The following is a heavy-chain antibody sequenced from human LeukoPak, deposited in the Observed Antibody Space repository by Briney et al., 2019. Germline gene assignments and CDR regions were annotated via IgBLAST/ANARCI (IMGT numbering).Heavy chain of an antibody. J-gene: IGHJ4*02. D-gene: IGHD2-2*01. CDR2: ISYDGSNK. Sequence: GGSLRLSCAASGFTFSSYAMHWVRQAPGKGLERVAVISYDGSNKYYADSVKGRFTISRDNSKNTLYLQMNSLRAEDTAVYYCARDLSTRPGDYWGQGTLVTVSS. CDR1: GFTFSSYA. V-gene: IGHV3-30*01. CDR3: ARDLSTRPGDY.